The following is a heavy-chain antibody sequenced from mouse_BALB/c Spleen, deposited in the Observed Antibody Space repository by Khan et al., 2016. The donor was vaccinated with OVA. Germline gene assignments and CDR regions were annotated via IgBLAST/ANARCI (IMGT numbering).Heavy chain of an antibody. V-gene: IGHV9-2-1*01. CDR1: GYTFTDYS. Sequence: LVESGPELKKPGETVKISCKASGYTFTDYSMHWVKQAPGKGLKWMGWINTETGEPTYADDFKGRFAFSLETSASTAYLQINNLQNEDTATYFCARDRYDYFDYWGQGTTLTVSS. CDR2: INTETGEP. D-gene: IGHD2-14*01. CDR3: ARDRYDYFDY. J-gene: IGHJ2*01.